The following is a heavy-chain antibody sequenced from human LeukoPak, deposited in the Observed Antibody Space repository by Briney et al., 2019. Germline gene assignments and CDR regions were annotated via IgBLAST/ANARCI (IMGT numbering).Heavy chain of an antibody. V-gene: IGHV3-66*03. CDR2: IRGSGET. J-gene: IGHJ5*02. CDR3: VRDRAATQGWVEFDP. Sequence: PGGSLRLTCAVSGFSVSNYYMSWVRQAPGKGLEWVSLIRGSGETFYADSAKGRFIISRDDSKNTVYLQMNSLRVEDTAVYFCVRDRAATQGWVEFDPWGQGTLVTVSS. D-gene: IGHD3-16*01. CDR1: GFSVSNYY.